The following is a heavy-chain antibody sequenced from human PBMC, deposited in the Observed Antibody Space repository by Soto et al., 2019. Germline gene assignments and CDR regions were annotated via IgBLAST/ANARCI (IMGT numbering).Heavy chain of an antibody. J-gene: IGHJ2*01. Sequence: GASVNVSCKASGYTFTSYGFSWVRQDSGQGLEWMGWISAYNGNTNYAQKLQGRVTMTTDTSTSTAYMELRSLRSDDTAVYYCARGGRYCSGGSCYSYSVSWYFDLWGRGTLVTVSS. CDR1: GYTFTSYG. V-gene: IGHV1-18*01. D-gene: IGHD2-15*01. CDR3: ARGGRYCSGGSCYSYSVSWYFDL. CDR2: ISAYNGNT.